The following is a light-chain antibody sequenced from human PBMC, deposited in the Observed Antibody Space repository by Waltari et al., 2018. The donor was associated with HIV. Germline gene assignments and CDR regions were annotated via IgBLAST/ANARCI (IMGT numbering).Light chain of an antibody. V-gene: IGKV3-20*01. Sequence: IALTQSPATLSLSPGERATVSCRASQSISSGYLAWYQQRPGKPPRLLIYGASNRATGIPDRFSGSGSGTVFTLTITGMEPEDFAMYYCQQYGSSPCTFGLGTKLEI. CDR1: QSISSGY. CDR2: GAS. J-gene: IGKJ2*02. CDR3: QQYGSSPCT.